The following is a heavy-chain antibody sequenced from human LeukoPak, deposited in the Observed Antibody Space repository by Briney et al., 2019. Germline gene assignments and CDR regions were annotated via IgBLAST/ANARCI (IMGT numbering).Heavy chain of an antibody. J-gene: IGHJ6*03. D-gene: IGHD3-22*01. V-gene: IGHV4-59*01. Sequence: SETLSLTCTVSGGSISSYYWSWIRQPPGKGLEWIGFVYYSGTTNYNPSLKSRVTISVDTSKNQFSLKLSSVTAADTAVYYCARSSEGRYYYDSSGYSYYYYYMDVWGKGTTVTISS. CDR1: GGSISSYY. CDR2: VYYSGTT. CDR3: ARSSEGRYYYDSSGYSYYYYYMDV.